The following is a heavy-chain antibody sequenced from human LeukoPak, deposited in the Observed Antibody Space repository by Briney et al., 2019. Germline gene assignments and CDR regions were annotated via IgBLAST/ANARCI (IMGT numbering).Heavy chain of an antibody. CDR1: GFTFSAYV. CDR3: AKDGDSLVRGVMDS. CDR2: ISGSGDIT. J-gene: IGHJ4*02. Sequence: GGSLRLSCAVSGFTFSAYVMSWVRQAPGKGLEWVSSISGSGDITYYADSVKGRFTISRDNSRNTLYLQMNSLRAEDTAVYYCAKDGDSLVRGVMDSWGQGTLVTVSS. D-gene: IGHD3-10*01. V-gene: IGHV3-23*01.